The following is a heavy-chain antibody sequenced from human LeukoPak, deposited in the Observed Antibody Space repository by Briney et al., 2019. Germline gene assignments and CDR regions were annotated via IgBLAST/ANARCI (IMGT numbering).Heavy chain of an antibody. CDR2: INHSGST. Sequence: SETLSLTCAVYGGSFSGYYWSWIRQPPGKGLEWVGEINHSGSTNYNPSLKSRVTISVDTSKNQFSLKLSSVTAEDTAVYYCARDYGLRFLEWFGAFDIWGQGTMVTVSS. CDR3: ARDYGLRFLEWFGAFDI. J-gene: IGHJ3*02. CDR1: GGSFSGYY. D-gene: IGHD3-3*01. V-gene: IGHV4-34*01.